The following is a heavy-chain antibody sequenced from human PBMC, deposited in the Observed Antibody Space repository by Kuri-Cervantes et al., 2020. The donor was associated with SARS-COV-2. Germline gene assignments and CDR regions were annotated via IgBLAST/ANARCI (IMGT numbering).Heavy chain of an antibody. V-gene: IGHV3-30*02. CDR1: GFPFSNFG. Sequence: GESLKISCAASGFPFSNFGMHWVRQAPGKGLEWVAFIRYDGSNKYYADSVKGRFTISRDNSKNTLYLQMNSLRAEDTAVYYCAKDPSKTPYYMDVWGKGTTVTVSS. CDR3: AKDPSKTPYYMDV. CDR2: IRYDGSNK. J-gene: IGHJ6*03.